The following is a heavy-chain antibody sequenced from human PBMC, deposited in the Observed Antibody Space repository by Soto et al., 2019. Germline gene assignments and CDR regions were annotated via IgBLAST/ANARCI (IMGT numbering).Heavy chain of an antibody. Sequence: VQLQESGPGLVKPSETLSLTCTVSGGSISSYLWSWIRQPPGKGLEWIGYIYYSGSTNYNPSLKSRVTISVDTSKNQFSLKLSSVTAADTAVYYCASSHPITYDLFDYWGQGTLVTVSS. V-gene: IGHV4-59*08. D-gene: IGHD1-20*01. CDR2: IYYSGST. CDR3: ASSHPITYDLFDY. J-gene: IGHJ4*02. CDR1: GGSISSYL.